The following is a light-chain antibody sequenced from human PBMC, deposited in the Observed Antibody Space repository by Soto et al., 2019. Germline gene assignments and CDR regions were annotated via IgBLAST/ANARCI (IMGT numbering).Light chain of an antibody. J-gene: IGKJ1*01. CDR3: HQFDSSLT. Sequence: EILLTQSPATLSLSPGEGATLSCRASQSVSSSFLAWYQQQPGQAPRLLIYATSRRAPGIPDRFSGSGSGTDFTLTISRLEHEDFAVYYCHQFDSSLTFGQGTKVEIK. CDR2: ATS. V-gene: IGKV3-20*01. CDR1: QSVSSSF.